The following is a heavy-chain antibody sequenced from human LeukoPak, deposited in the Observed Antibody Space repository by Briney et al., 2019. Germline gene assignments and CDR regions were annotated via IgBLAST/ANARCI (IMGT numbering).Heavy chain of an antibody. Sequence: GGSLRLSCAASGFTFSSYAMSWVRQAPGKGLEWVSAISGSGGSTYFADSVKGRFTISRDNSKNTLYLQMNSLRAEDMAVYYCAKTWIQLHAFDYWGQGTLVTVSS. V-gene: IGHV3-23*01. CDR1: GFTFSSYA. D-gene: IGHD5-18*01. CDR2: ISGSGGST. CDR3: AKTWIQLHAFDY. J-gene: IGHJ4*02.